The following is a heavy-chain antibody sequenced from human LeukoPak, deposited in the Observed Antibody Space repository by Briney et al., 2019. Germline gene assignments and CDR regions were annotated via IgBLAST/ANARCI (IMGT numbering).Heavy chain of an antibody. CDR3: ARVGGWYAVDY. Sequence: SETLSLTCTVSGGSISSYYWSWIRQPPGKGLEWIGYIYYSGSTNYNPSLKSRVTISVDTSKNQFSLKLSSVTAADTAEYYCARVGGWYAVDYWGQGTLVTVSS. V-gene: IGHV4-59*01. D-gene: IGHD6-19*01. CDR1: GGSISSYY. J-gene: IGHJ4*02. CDR2: IYYSGST.